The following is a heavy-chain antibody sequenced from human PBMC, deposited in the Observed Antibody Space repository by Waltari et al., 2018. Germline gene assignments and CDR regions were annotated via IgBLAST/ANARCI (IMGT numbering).Heavy chain of an antibody. CDR2: IYYSGST. CDR1: GGSISSYY. CDR3: ARLRFLEWLVDP. Sequence: QVQLQESGPGLVKPSETLSLTCPVSGGSISSYYWSWIRQPPRKGLEWIGYIYYSGSTNYNPSLKSRVTISVDTSKNQFSLKLSSVTAADTAVYYCARLRFLEWLVDPWGQGTLVTVSS. J-gene: IGHJ5*02. D-gene: IGHD3-3*01. V-gene: IGHV4-59*01.